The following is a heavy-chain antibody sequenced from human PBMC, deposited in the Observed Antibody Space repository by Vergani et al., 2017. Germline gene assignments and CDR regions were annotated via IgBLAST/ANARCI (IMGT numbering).Heavy chain of an antibody. D-gene: IGHD6-25*01. CDR2: IFYSGTT. CDR1: GGSISSGDHC. Sequence: QVQLQESGPGVVKPSQTLSLTCAVSGGSISSGDHCWTWIRQRPGKCLEWIGYIFYSGTTYDNPSLRSRRTISVDTSQNQFSLKLRSVTAADSAVYYCARVDTQVPATSHFYYMDVWGKGTTVVVSS. J-gene: IGHJ6*03. V-gene: IGHV4-31*11. CDR3: ARVDTQVPATSHFYYMDV.